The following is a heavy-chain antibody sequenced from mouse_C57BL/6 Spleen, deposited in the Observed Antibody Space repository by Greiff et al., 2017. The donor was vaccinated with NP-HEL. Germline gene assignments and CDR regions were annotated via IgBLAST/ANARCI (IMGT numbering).Heavy chain of an antibody. CDR2: ISDGGSYT. J-gene: IGHJ3*01. V-gene: IGHV5-4*01. Sequence: LQESGGGLVKPGGSLKLSCAASGFTFSSYAMSWVRQTPEKRLEWVATISDGGSYTYYPDNVKGRFTISRDNAKNNLYLQMSHLKAEDTAMYYCARDYSNYGGWFAYWGQGTLVTVSA. CDR1: GFTFSSYA. CDR3: ARDYSNYGGWFAY. D-gene: IGHD2-5*01.